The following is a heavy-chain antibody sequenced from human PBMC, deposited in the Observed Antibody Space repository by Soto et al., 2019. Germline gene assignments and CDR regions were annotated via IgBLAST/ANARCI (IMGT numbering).Heavy chain of an antibody. CDR3: ARDIVVLVPAAGPHHAIQKDY. Sequence: EVQLVESGGGLIQPGGSLRLSCAASGFTVSSNSMSWVRQAPGKGLEWVSVIYSGGSTYYADSVKGRFTISRDNSKNTLYLQMNSLRAEDTAVYYCARDIVVLVPAAGPHHAIQKDYWGQGTLVTVSS. J-gene: IGHJ4*02. D-gene: IGHD2-2*01. V-gene: IGHV3-53*01. CDR2: IYSGGST. CDR1: GFTVSSNS.